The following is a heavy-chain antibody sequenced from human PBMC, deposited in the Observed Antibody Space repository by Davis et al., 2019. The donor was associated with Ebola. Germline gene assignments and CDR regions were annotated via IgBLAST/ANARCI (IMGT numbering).Heavy chain of an antibody. CDR1: GFTFGSYA. J-gene: IGHJ5*02. CDR3: AKDNSGSIDH. D-gene: IGHD1-26*01. V-gene: IGHV3-7*03. Sequence: GESLKISCVASGFTFGSYAMSWVRQAPGKGLEWVANIRQDGNEKYCVDSVKGRFTISRDNARNSLYLQMNSLRTEDTALYYCAKDNSGSIDHWGQGTLVTVSS. CDR2: IRQDGNEK.